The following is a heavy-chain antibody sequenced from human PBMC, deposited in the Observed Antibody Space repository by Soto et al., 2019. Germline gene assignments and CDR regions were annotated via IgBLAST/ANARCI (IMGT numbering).Heavy chain of an antibody. CDR1: GRTFSSYA. CDR2: IMPIFGTA. J-gene: IGHJ5*02. D-gene: IGHD2-2*01. CDR3: ARGLIVVVPAAEYNWFDP. Sequence: SVKVSCKASGRTFSSYAISWVRQAPGQGLEWMGGIMPIFGTANYAQKFQGRVTITADESTSTAYMELSSLRSEDTAVYYCARGLIVVVPAAEYNWFDPWGQGTLVTVSS. V-gene: IGHV1-69*13.